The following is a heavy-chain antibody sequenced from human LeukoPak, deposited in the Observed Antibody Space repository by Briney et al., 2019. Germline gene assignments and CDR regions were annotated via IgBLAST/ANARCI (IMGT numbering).Heavy chain of an antibody. V-gene: IGHV3-23*01. CDR2: ITGGGDTT. D-gene: IGHD2-15*01. CDR1: GFTFSSYA. J-gene: IGHJ4*02. Sequence: GGSLRLSCAASGFTFSSYAMTWVRQAPGEGLEWVSSITGGGDTTYYADFVRGRFTISRDNSKNTLSLQTNSLRAEDTAVYYCAKQRSEVVVAATNYWGQGTLVTVSS. CDR3: AKQRSEVVVAATNY.